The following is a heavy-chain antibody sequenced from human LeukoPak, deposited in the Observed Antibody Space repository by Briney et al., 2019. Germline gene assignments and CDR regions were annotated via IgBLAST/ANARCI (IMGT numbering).Heavy chain of an antibody. Sequence: SETLSLTCAVYNGSFSGYYWSWIHQPPGKGLEWLGEINHRGRTYYNPSLLSRVTISVDTSKNQHSLKVTSVTAADTAVYYCARVTKGEWELLGYWGQGTLVTVSS. D-gene: IGHD1-26*01. J-gene: IGHJ4*02. CDR2: INHRGRT. V-gene: IGHV4-34*01. CDR3: ARVTKGEWELLGY. CDR1: NGSFSGYY.